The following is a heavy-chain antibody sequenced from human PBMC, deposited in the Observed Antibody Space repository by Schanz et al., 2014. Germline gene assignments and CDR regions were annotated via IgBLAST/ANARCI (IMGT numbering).Heavy chain of an antibody. CDR3: AAEYYGRTDV. J-gene: IGHJ6*02. CDR1: GFTFTDYY. V-gene: IGHV3-11*06. Sequence: QVQLVESGGGLVKPGGSLRLSCAASGFTFTDYYISWIRQAPGMGLEWVSYISHNTFYTDYADSVKGRFTISRDNAKNSLYLQMNSLRDEDTAVYYCAAEYYGRTDVWGQGTTVTVSS. CDR2: ISHNTFYT. D-gene: IGHD3-10*01.